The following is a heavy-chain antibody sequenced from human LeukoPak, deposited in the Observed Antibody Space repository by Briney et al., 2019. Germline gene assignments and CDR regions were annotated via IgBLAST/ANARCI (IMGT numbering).Heavy chain of an antibody. D-gene: IGHD6-19*01. J-gene: IGHJ6*02. CDR2: IKQDGSEK. Sequence: GGSLRLSCAASGFTFSSYWMSWVRQAPGKGLEWVANIKQDGSEKYYVDSVKGRFTISRDNAKNSLYLQMNSLRAEDTAVYYCARGGYSSGRGTYYYYGMDVWGQGTTVTVSS. CDR1: GFTFSSYW. V-gene: IGHV3-7*02. CDR3: ARGGYSSGRGTYYYYGMDV.